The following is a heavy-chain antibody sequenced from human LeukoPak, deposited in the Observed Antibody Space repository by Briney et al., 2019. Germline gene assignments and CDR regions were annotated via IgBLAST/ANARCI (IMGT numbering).Heavy chain of an antibody. V-gene: IGHV3-33*08. Sequence: GGSLRLSCAASGFTFSSYGMHWVRQAPGKGLEWVAVIWYDGSNKYYADSVKGRFTISRDNSKNTLYLQMNSLRAEDTAVYYCARDKFVLGSGWYDAFDIWGQGTMVTVSS. CDR3: ARDKFVLGSGWYDAFDI. CDR2: IWYDGSNK. J-gene: IGHJ3*02. D-gene: IGHD6-19*01. CDR1: GFTFSSYG.